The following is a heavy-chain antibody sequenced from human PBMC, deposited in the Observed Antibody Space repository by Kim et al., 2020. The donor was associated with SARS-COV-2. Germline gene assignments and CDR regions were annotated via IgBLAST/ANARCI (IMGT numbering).Heavy chain of an antibody. J-gene: IGHJ4*02. V-gene: IGHV1-3*01. Sequence: GNTKYSQKFQGRVTITRDTSASTAYMELSSLRSEDTAVYYCASLVVVTLYWGQGTLVTVSS. CDR2: GNT. CDR3: ASLVVVTLY. D-gene: IGHD3-22*01.